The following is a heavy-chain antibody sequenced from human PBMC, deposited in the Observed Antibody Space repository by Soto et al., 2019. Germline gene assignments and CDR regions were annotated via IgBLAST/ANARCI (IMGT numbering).Heavy chain of an antibody. J-gene: IGHJ4*02. D-gene: IGHD2-15*01. Sequence: ASVKVSCKASGYIYSNYFMHWVRQGPGQRLEWMGWINLGNGNIKYSQKFQGRVTITSDTSASTAYMEVRGLRSEDTAPYYCAREGSCSRGSCYLFDSWGQGTMVTVYS. CDR1: GYIYSNYF. CDR3: AREGSCSRGSCYLFDS. CDR2: INLGNGNI. V-gene: IGHV1-3*01.